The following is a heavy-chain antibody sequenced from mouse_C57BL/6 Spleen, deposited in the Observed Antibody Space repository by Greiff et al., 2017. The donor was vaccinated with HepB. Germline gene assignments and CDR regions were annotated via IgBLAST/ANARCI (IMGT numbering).Heavy chain of an antibody. J-gene: IGHJ4*01. Sequence: VKLQESGAELVRPGASVTLSCKASGYTFTDYEMHWVKQTPVHGLEGIGAIDPETGGTAYNQKFKGKAILTADKSSSTAYMELRSLTSEDSAVYYCTRGKDYEAMDYWGQGTSVTVSS. CDR3: TRGKDYEAMDY. CDR1: GYTFTDYE. V-gene: IGHV1-15*01. D-gene: IGHD2-4*01. CDR2: IDPETGGT.